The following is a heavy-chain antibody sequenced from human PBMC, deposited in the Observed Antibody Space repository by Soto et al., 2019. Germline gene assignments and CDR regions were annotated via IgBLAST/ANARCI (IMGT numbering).Heavy chain of an antibody. V-gene: IGHV4-61*05. Sequence: SETLSLTCTVSGGSISSSNYFWGWIRQPPGKGLEWIGYIYNSGSTNYNPSLKSRVTISVDTSKNQFSLKLSSVTAADTAVYYCARGSTGYSSSWYRYWGQGTLVTVSS. CDR3: ARGSTGYSSSWYRY. CDR2: IYNSGST. D-gene: IGHD6-13*01. J-gene: IGHJ4*02. CDR1: GGSISSSNYF.